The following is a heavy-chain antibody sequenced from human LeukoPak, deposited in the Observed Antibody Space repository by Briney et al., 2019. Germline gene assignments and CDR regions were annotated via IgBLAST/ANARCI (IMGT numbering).Heavy chain of an antibody. CDR1: GFTFSSYS. CDR3: ARDRYGSGPNPLRH. Sequence: PGGSLRLSCAASGFTFSSYSMNWVRQAPGKGLEWVSSISRSSSDMYYADSVKGRFTISRDNAKNSLYLQMNSLRAEDTAVYYCARDRYGSGPNPLRHWGQGTLVTVSS. V-gene: IGHV3-21*01. CDR2: ISRSSSDM. D-gene: IGHD3-10*01. J-gene: IGHJ1*01.